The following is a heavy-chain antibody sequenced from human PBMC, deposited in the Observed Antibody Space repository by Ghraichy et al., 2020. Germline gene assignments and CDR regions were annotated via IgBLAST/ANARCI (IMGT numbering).Heavy chain of an antibody. J-gene: IGHJ5*02. CDR2: INHSGST. V-gene: IGHV4-34*01. Sequence: SETLSLTCAVYGGSFSGYYWSWIRQPPGKGLEWIGEINHSGSTNYNPSLKSRVTISVDTSKNQFSLKLSSVTAADTAVYYCARETIVLMVYAAFRLENWFDPWGQGTLVTVSS. D-gene: IGHD2-8*01. CDR3: ARETIVLMVYAAFRLENWFDP. CDR1: GGSFSGYY.